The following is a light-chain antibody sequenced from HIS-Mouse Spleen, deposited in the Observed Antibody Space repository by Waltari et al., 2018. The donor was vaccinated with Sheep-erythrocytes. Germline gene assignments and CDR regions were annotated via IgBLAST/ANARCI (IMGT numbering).Light chain of an antibody. CDR3: SSYAGSNNHV. CDR1: SSDVGGYNY. V-gene: IGLV2-8*01. CDR2: EVS. J-gene: IGLJ1*01. Sequence: QSALTQPPSASGSPGPSVTISCTGTSSDVGGYNYVSWYQQHPGKAPKLMIYEVSKRPSGVPDRFSGSKSGNTASLTVSGLQAEDEADYYCSSYAGSNNHVFATGTKVTVL.